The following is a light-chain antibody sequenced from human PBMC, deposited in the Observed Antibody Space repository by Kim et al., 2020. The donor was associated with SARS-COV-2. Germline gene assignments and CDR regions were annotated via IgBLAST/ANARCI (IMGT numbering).Light chain of an antibody. V-gene: IGKV1-39*01. CDR2: SAS. J-gene: IGKJ4*01. CDR1: QSITND. Sequence: ASGGDRVNITCRADQSITNDLNWYQQKPGKVPNVLIYSASSLQGGVPSRFSGSGSGTDFTLTISSLQPEDFATYYCQQTYSLPLTFGGGTKVDIK. CDR3: QQTYSLPLT.